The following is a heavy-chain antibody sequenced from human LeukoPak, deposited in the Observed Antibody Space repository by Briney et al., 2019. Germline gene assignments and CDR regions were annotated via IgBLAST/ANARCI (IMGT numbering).Heavy chain of an antibody. CDR2: FYYSGNT. D-gene: IGHD1-1*01. V-gene: IGHV4-59*01. CDR3: ARTNVANSFDI. J-gene: IGHJ3*02. CDR1: GGSISSYY. Sequence: SETLSLTCTVSGGSISSYYWSWIRQPPGKGLEWIGYFYYSGNTNYNPSLKSRVTISVDTSKNQFSLKLSSVTAADTAVYYCARTNVANSFDIWGQGTTVTVSS.